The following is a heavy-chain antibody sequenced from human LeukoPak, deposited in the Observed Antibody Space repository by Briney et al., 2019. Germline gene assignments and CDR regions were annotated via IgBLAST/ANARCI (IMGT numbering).Heavy chain of an antibody. J-gene: IGHJ4*02. CDR1: GGSFSGYY. CDR3: ARIGDGYRIDY. Sequence: SETPSLTCAVYGGSFSGYYWSWIRQPPGKGLEWIGEINHSGSTNYNPSLKSRVTISVDTSKNQFSLKLSSVTAADTAVYYCARIGDGYRIDYWGQGTLVTVSS. V-gene: IGHV4-34*01. D-gene: IGHD5-12*01. CDR2: INHSGST.